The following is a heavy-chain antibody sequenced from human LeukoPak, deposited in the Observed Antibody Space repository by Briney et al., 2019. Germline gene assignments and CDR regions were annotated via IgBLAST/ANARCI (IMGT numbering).Heavy chain of an antibody. CDR1: GYTFTGYF. Sequence: GASVTVSCKASGYTFTGYFLHWVRQAPGQGLEWMGWINPNSGSTNYAQAFQGRVSMTRDTSITTVYMELSRLTSDDTAVYYCTRELGSGLANDYWGQGTLVTVSS. J-gene: IGHJ4*02. V-gene: IGHV1-2*02. CDR3: TRELGSGLANDY. CDR2: INPNSGST. D-gene: IGHD3-16*01.